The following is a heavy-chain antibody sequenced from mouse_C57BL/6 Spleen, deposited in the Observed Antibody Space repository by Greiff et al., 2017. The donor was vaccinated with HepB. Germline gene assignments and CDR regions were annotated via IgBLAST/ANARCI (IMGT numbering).Heavy chain of an antibody. D-gene: IGHD1-1*01. CDR1: GYSFTDYN. J-gene: IGHJ4*01. CDR3: ARNYYGSSFYAMDY. V-gene: IGHV1-39*01. Sequence: VVKPGASVKISCKASGYSFTDYNMNWVKQSNGKSLEWIGVINPNYGTTSYNQKFKGKATLTVDQSSSTAYMQLNSLTSEDSAVYYCARNYYGSSFYAMDYWGQGTSVTVSS. CDR2: INPNYGTT.